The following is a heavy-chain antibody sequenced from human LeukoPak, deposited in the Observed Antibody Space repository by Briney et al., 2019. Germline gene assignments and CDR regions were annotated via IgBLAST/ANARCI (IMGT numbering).Heavy chain of an antibody. CDR1: GFTVSNNY. Sequence: PGGSLRLSCAAPGFTVSNNYMTWVRQAPGKGLEWVSVIYSGGTTYYADSVKGRFAISRDNSKNTLYLQMHGLRAEDTAVYYCASIFYWGQGTLVTVSS. V-gene: IGHV3-66*01. J-gene: IGHJ4*02. CDR2: IYSGGTT. CDR3: ASIFY.